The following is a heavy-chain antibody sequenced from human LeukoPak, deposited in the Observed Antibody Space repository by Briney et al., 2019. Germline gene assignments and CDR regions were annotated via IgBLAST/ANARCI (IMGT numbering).Heavy chain of an antibody. J-gene: IGHJ4*02. CDR3: ARVVDTAMVTNFDY. Sequence: SETLSLTCTVSGGSISSSYYWGWIRQPPGKGLEWIGSIYYSGSTYYNPSLKSRVTISVDTSKNQFSLKLSSVTAADTAVYYCARVVDTAMVTNFDYWGQGTLVTVSS. CDR1: GGSISSSYY. D-gene: IGHD5-18*01. V-gene: IGHV4-39*01. CDR2: IYYSGST.